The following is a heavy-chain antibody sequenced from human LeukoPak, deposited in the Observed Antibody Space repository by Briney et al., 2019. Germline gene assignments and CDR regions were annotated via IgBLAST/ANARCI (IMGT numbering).Heavy chain of an antibody. CDR2: IYSGGRT. V-gene: IGHV3-66*01. J-gene: IGHJ4*02. CDR1: GFTVSSNY. D-gene: IGHD1-26*01. CDR3: ARESGSYYGVTLDY. Sequence: GGSLRLSCAASGFTVSSNYMSWVRQAPGKGLEWVSVIYSGGRTEYADSVKGRFTISRDNSKNTLYLQMNSLRAEDTAVYYCARESGSYYGVTLDYSGQGTLVTVSS.